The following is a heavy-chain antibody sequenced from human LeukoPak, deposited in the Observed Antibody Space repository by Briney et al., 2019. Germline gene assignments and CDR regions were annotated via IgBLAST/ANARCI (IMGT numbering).Heavy chain of an antibody. V-gene: IGHV1-18*01. Sequence: ASVKVSCKASGYTFTSYGISWVRQAPGQGLEWMGWISAYNGNTNYAQKLQGRVTMTTDTSTSAAYMELSSLRSEDTAVYYCARLSGYYNNFDYWGQGTLVTVSS. CDR1: GYTFTSYG. CDR3: ARLSGYYNNFDY. CDR2: ISAYNGNT. J-gene: IGHJ4*02. D-gene: IGHD3-22*01.